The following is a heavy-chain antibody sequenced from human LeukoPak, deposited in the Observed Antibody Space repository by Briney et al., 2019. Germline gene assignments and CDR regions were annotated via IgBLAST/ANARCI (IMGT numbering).Heavy chain of an antibody. CDR2: INPNSGGT. D-gene: IGHD3-10*01. CDR3: AREAVYYGSGEKGVDH. J-gene: IGHJ4*02. Sequence: GASVKVSCKASGYTFTGYYMHWVRQAPGQGLEWMGWINPNSGGTNYAQKFQGRVTMTRDTSISTAYMELSRLRSDDTAGEYGAREAVYYGSGEKGVDHCGQGTLVNVS. V-gene: IGHV1-2*02. CDR1: GYTFTGYY.